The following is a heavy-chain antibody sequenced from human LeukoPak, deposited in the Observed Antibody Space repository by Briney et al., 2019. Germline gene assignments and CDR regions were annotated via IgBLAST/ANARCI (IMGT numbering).Heavy chain of an antibody. CDR3: ARVIAAAGPGWFDP. CDR2: IYYSGNT. J-gene: IGHJ5*02. V-gene: IGHV4-39*07. Sequence: PSETLSLTCTVSGGSISSGGYYWGWIRQPPGKGLEWIGSIYYSGNTYYKPSLKSRVTISVDTSKNQFSLKLSSVPAADTAVYYCARVIAAAGPGWFDPWGQGTLVTVSS. CDR1: GGSISSGGYY. D-gene: IGHD6-13*01.